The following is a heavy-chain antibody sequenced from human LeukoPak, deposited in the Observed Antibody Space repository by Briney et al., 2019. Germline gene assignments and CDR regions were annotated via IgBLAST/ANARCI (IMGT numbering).Heavy chain of an antibody. CDR1: GFTFSSYA. CDR2: ISGGGGST. D-gene: IGHD3-10*01. J-gene: IGHJ4*02. Sequence: GGSLRLSCAASGFTFSSYAMSWVRQAPGKGLEWVSAISGGGGSTYYADSVKGRFTISRDNSKNTLYLQMKSLTAEDTAVYYCANHPPRGSGSYYIYYFDYWGQGTLVSVSS. V-gene: IGHV3-23*01. CDR3: ANHPPRGSGSYYIYYFDY.